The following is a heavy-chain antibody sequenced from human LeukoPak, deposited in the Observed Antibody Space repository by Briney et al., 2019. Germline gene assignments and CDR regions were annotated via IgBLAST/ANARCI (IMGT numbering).Heavy chain of an antibody. CDR2: IYHSGST. Sequence: SETLSLTCVVSGYSISSGFYWGWIRQPPGKGLEWIASIYHSGSTYHNPSLRSRLTISVDKSKNQFSLKLTSVTAADTAMYYCAKISRQRPDYWGQGTLVTVSS. CDR3: AKISRQRPDY. J-gene: IGHJ4*02. V-gene: IGHV4-38-2*01. CDR1: GYSISSGFY. D-gene: IGHD2/OR15-2a*01.